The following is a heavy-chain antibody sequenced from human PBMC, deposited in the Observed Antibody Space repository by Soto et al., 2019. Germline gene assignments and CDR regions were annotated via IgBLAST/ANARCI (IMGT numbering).Heavy chain of an antibody. Sequence: SQTLSLTCAISGDSVSSNTASWNWIRQSPSRGLEWLGKTYFRSKWYNDYAVSVKSRIIINPDTSNNQFSLQLNSVTPEDTAVYFCAKGDNLGPKTGYAFDPWGQGIMVTVSS. J-gene: IGHJ5*02. D-gene: IGHD5-12*01. CDR3: AKGDNLGPKTGYAFDP. CDR1: GDSVSSNTAS. CDR2: TYFRSKWYN. V-gene: IGHV6-1*01.